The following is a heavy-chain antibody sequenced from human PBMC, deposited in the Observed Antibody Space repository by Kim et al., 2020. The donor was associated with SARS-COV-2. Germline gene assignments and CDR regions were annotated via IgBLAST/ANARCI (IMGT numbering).Heavy chain of an antibody. CDR3: AKSEPYYYDSSGYNFDY. J-gene: IGHJ4*02. Sequence: GGSLRLSCAASGFTFSSYGMHWVRQAPGKGLEWVAVISYDGSNKYYADSVKGRFTISRDNSKNTLYLQMNSLRAEDTAVYYCAKSEPYYYDSSGYNFDYWGQGTLVTVSS. V-gene: IGHV3-30*18. CDR2: ISYDGSNK. CDR1: GFTFSSYG. D-gene: IGHD3-22*01.